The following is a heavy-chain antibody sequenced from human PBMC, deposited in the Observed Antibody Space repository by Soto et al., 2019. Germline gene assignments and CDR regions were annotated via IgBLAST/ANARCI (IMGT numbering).Heavy chain of an antibody. CDR2: ISGSGGST. CDR3: ATGDADREGATYF. CDR1: GDSISGSR. Sequence: ETLSLTCAVSGDSISGSRWWSWVRLPPGKGLEWVSAISGSGGSTYYADSVKGRFTISRDNSKNTLYLQMNSLRAEDTAVYYCATGDADREGATYFWGQGTLVTVSS. D-gene: IGHD1-26*01. V-gene: IGHV3-23*01. J-gene: IGHJ4*02.